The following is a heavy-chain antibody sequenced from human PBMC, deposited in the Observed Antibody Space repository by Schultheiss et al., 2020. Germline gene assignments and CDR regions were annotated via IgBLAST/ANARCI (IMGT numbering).Heavy chain of an antibody. V-gene: IGHV3-48*03. Sequence: GGSLRLSCAASGFTFSSYEMNWVRQAPGKGLEWVSYISSSGSTIYYADSVKGRFTISRDNAKNSLYLQMNSLRAEDTAVYYCARDRCSSTSCHFDYWGQGTLVNGYS. J-gene: IGHJ4*02. CDR1: GFTFSSYE. CDR2: ISSSGSTI. CDR3: ARDRCSSTSCHFDY. D-gene: IGHD2-2*01.